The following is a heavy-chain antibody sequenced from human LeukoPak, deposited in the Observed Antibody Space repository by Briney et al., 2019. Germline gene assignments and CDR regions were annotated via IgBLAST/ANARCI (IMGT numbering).Heavy chain of an antibody. CDR2: IYHSGST. V-gene: IGHV4-38-2*02. CDR1: GYSITSGYY. Sequence: SETLSLTCTVSGYSITSGYYWGWIRQPPGKGLEWIGNIYHSGSTYYNPSLKSRVTISVDTPKNQFSLRLNSVTAADTAVYYCAREWAYWGQGTLVTVSS. CDR3: AREWAY. J-gene: IGHJ4*02.